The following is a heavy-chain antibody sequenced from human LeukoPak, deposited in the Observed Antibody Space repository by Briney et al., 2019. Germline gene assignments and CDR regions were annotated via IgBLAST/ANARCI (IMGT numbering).Heavy chain of an antibody. CDR1: GGTFSSYA. D-gene: IGHD5-12*01. Sequence: GASVKVSCEASGGTFSSYAISWVRQAPGQGLEWMGGIIPIFGTANYAQKFQGRVTITTDESTSTAYMELSSLRSEDTAVYYCARDLVMSYSGYVSTPYYYYGMDVWGQGTTVTVSS. J-gene: IGHJ6*02. CDR3: ARDLVMSYSGYVSTPYYYYGMDV. V-gene: IGHV1-69*05. CDR2: IIPIFGTA.